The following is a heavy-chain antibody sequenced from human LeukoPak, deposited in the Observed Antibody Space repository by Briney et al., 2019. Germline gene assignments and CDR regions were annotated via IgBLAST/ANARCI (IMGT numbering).Heavy chain of an antibody. D-gene: IGHD3-10*02. CDR3: ARGDSVLQY. J-gene: IGHJ4*02. CDR2: IVPLLGVP. V-gene: IGHV1-69*04. Sequence: SVTVSFKPSGGTFCIYAVNWVRQAPGQGLEWVGKIVPLLGVPKYAQKFQERVTITADKSTSTAYMELSSLTSDDTAVYYCARGDSVLQYWGPGTLVTVSS. CDR1: GGTFCIYA.